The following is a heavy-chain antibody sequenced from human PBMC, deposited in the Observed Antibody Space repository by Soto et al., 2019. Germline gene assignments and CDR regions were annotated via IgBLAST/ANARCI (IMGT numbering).Heavy chain of an antibody. CDR1: GFTFSTYS. Sequence: EVQLVESGGGLIKPGGSLRLSCAASGFTFSTYSMNWVRQAPGKGLEWVSSISTTSTYIYYADSVKGRFTISRDNAKNSLYMQMNSLNAEDEAVYYCAVVYRSSSPTALDYWGQGTLVTVSS. J-gene: IGHJ4*02. V-gene: IGHV3-21*06. CDR3: AVVYRSSSPTALDY. D-gene: IGHD6-6*01. CDR2: ISTTSTYI.